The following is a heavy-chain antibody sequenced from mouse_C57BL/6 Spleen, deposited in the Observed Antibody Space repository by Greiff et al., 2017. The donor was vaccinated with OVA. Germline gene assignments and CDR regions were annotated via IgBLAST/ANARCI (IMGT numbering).Heavy chain of an antibody. CDR1: GYTFTDYY. CDR3: AYYDYGYYYAMDY. D-gene: IGHD2-4*01. J-gene: IGHJ4*01. V-gene: IGHV1-26*01. Sequence: EVKLQQSGPELVKPGASVKISCKASGYTFTDYYMNWVKQSHGKSLEWIGDINPNNGGTSYNQKFKGKATLTVDKSSSTAYMELRSLTSEDSAVYYCAYYDYGYYYAMDYWGQGTSVTVSS. CDR2: INPNNGGT.